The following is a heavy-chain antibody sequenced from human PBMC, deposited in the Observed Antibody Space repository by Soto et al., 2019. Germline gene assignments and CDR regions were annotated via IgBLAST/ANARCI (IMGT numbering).Heavy chain of an antibody. J-gene: IGHJ4*02. Sequence: ASVKVSCKASGYTFTSYYMHWVRQAPGQGLEWMGIINPSGGSTSYAQKFQGRVTMTRDTSTSTVYMELSSLRSEDAAVYYCARDSSSWYPDYWGQGTLVTVSS. V-gene: IGHV1-46*01. CDR3: ARDSSSWYPDY. D-gene: IGHD6-13*01. CDR1: GYTFTSYY. CDR2: INPSGGST.